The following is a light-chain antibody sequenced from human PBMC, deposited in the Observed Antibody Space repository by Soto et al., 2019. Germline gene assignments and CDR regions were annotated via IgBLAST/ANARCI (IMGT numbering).Light chain of an antibody. Sequence: QSVLTQPASVSGSPGQSITISCTGTSSDVGSYNLVSWYQQHPGKAPKLMIYEVSKRPSGVSNRFSGSKSGNTASLTISGLQAEFEADYYCCSYARSSTLVFGGGPKVTVL. CDR1: SSDVGSYNL. J-gene: IGLJ2*01. V-gene: IGLV2-23*02. CDR3: CSYARSSTLV. CDR2: EVS.